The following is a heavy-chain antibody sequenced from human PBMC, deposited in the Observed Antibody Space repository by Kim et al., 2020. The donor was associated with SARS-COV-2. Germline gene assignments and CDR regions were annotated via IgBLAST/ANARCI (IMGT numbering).Heavy chain of an antibody. CDR3: ARDTTLNY. CDR2: IYYDGRT. D-gene: IGHD1-1*01. V-gene: IGHV4-59*12. CDR1: GGSINSYF. J-gene: IGHJ4*02. Sequence: SETLSLTCIVSGGSINSYFWSWVRQPPGKGLEWIGHIYYDGRTTYNPSLKSRVTISVGRSNNQFSLKLTSVTAADTALYFCARDTTLNYWGQGTLVTLSS.